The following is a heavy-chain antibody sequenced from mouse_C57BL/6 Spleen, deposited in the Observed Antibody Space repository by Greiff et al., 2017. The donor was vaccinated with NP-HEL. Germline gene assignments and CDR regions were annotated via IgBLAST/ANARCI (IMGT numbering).Heavy chain of an antibody. J-gene: IGHJ4*01. CDR3: TTGLDY. CDR1: GFNIKDDY. CDR2: IDPENGDT. V-gene: IGHV14-4*01. Sequence: VHVKQSGAELVRPGASVKLSCTASGFNIKDDYMHWVKQRPEPGLEWIGWIDPENGDTEYASKFQGKATITADTSSNTAYLQLSSLTSEDTAVYYCTTGLDYWGQGTSVTVSS.